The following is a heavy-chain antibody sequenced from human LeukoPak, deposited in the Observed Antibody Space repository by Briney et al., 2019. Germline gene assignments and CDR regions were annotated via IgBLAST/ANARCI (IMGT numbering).Heavy chain of an antibody. CDR3: ARTYYYDSSVDY. V-gene: IGHV3-74*01. CDR2: INSDGSST. J-gene: IGHJ4*02. CDR1: GFTFSSYW. Sequence: GGSLRLSCAASGFTFSSYWMHWVRQAPGKGLVWVSRINSDGSSTSYADSVRGRFTISRDNAKNTLYLQMNSLRAEDTAVYYCARTYYYDSSVDYWGQGILVTVSS. D-gene: IGHD3-22*01.